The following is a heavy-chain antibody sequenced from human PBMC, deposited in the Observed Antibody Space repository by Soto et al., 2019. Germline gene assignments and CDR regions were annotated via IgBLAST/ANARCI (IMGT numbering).Heavy chain of an antibody. Sequence: EVQLVESGGGLVKPGGSLRLSCAASGFTFNSHSMNWVRQAPGKGLEWVSSIDPSSNYIYYADSVKGRFTISRDNAKNSLYLQMNSLRADDTAVYFCMRDSSSCYGALDIWGQGTMVTVSS. CDR2: IDPSSNYI. J-gene: IGHJ3*02. CDR3: MRDSSSCYGALDI. D-gene: IGHD2-2*01. CDR1: GFTFNSHS. V-gene: IGHV3-21*01.